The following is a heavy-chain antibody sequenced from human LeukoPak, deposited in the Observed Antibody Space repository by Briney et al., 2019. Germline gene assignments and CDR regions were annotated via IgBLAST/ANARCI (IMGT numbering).Heavy chain of an antibody. J-gene: IGHJ4*02. CDR3: ARDLDNGNYVD. CDR1: GFTFSSYS. D-gene: IGHD1-7*01. CDR2: INSSSSYI. V-gene: IGHV3-21*03. Sequence: PGGSLRLSCAASGFTFSSYSMNWVRQAPGKGLEWVSSINSSSSYIYYADSEKGRFTIYRDNAKNSLYLQLNSLGAEDTAVYYCARDLDNGNYVDWGQGTLVTVSS.